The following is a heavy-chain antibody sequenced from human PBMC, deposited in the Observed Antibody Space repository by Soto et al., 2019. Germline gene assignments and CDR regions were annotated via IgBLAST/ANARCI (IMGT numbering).Heavy chain of an antibody. D-gene: IGHD3-22*01. Sequence: QVQLQESGPGLVKPSQTLSLTCTVSGGSVSNGDHYWSWIRQPPGKGLEWIGYVYYSGSTYYNPSLGSRVTISIETSKNQFSLKLNSVTASDAAVYFCATESSGSSPLHFDFWGQGALVSVSS. J-gene: IGHJ4*02. V-gene: IGHV4-30-4*01. CDR3: ATESSGSSPLHFDF. CDR2: VYYSGST. CDR1: GGSVSNGDHY.